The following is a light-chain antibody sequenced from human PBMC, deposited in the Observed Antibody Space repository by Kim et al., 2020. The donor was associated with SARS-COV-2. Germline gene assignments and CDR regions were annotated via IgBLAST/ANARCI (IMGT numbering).Light chain of an antibody. J-gene: IGLJ3*02. CDR3: KVWDSSSDSNWV. CDR2: YDG. CDR1: NMGSKS. V-gene: IGLV3-21*04. Sequence: PGKTARVACGGNNMGSKSVHWYQQKPGRAPALVSYYDGGRPSGIPERFSGSNSGNTATLTISRVEAGDEADYYCKVWDSSSDSNWVFGGGTKLTVL.